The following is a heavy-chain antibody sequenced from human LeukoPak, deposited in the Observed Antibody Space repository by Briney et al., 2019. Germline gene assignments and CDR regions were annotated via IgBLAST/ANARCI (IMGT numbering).Heavy chain of an antibody. V-gene: IGHV3-15*01. J-gene: IGHJ4*02. CDR1: EFTFSNAW. CDR2: IRSKTDGGTT. CDR3: TTYVAVAGTRHFDS. Sequence: GGSLRLSCAASEFTFSNAWMSWVRQAPGKGLEWIGRIRSKTDGGTTDYAASVKDRFTISRDDSKNTLFLQINSLKTEDTAVYYCTTYVAVAGTRHFDSWGQGALVTVSS. D-gene: IGHD6-19*01.